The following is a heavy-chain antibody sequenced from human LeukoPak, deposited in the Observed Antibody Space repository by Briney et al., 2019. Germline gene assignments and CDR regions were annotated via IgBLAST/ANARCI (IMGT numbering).Heavy chain of an antibody. J-gene: IGHJ6*03. CDR1: GYTFTSYD. D-gene: IGHD6-13*01. V-gene: IGHV1-8*03. CDR2: MNPNSGNT. CDR3: ARLGYSSSWYYYYYYMDV. Sequence: ASVKVSCKASGYTFTSYDINWVRQATGQGLEGMGWMNPNSGNTGYAQKFQGRVTITRNTSISTAYMELSSLRSEDTAVYYCARLGYSSSWYYYYYYMDVWGKGTTVTVSS.